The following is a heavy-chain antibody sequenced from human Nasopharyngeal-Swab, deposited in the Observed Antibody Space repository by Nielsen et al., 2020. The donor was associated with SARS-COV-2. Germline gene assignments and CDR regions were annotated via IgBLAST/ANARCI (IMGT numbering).Heavy chain of an antibody. CDR2: IKQDGSEK. Sequence: GESLKISCAASGFTLSSYWMSWVRQAPGKGLEWVANIKQDGSEKYYVDSVKGRFTISRDNAKNSLYLQMNSLRAEDTAVYYCASRRQQLIPFDYWGQGTLVTVSS. CDR3: ASRRQQLIPFDY. V-gene: IGHV3-7*01. D-gene: IGHD6-13*01. J-gene: IGHJ4*02. CDR1: GFTLSSYW.